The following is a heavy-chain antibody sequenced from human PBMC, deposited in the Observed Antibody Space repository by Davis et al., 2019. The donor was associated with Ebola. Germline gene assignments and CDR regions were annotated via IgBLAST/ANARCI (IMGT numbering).Heavy chain of an antibody. D-gene: IGHD1-26*01. V-gene: IGHV3-53*01. Sequence: PGGSLRLSCAASGFTVSSNYMSWVRQAPGKGLEWVSVIYSGGSTYYADSVKGRFTISRDNSEKTVYLQMNNLRAEDTAIYYCAKDTPWEPIDLWGQGTLVTVSS. CDR2: IYSGGST. CDR1: GFTVSSNY. J-gene: IGHJ5*02. CDR3: AKDTPWEPIDL.